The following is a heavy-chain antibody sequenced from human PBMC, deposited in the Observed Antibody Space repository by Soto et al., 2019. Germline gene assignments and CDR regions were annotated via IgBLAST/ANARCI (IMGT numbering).Heavy chain of an antibody. CDR3: ARELDSSGYYHYWYFDL. J-gene: IGHJ2*01. V-gene: IGHV4-4*07. D-gene: IGHD3-22*01. CDR1: GGSISSYY. CDR2: IYTSGST. Sequence: QVQLQESGPGLVKPSETLSLTCTVSGGSISSYYWSWIRQPAGKGLEWIGRIYTSGSTNYNPSLKSRVTMSVDTSKNQFSLKLSSVTAADTAVYYCARELDSSGYYHYWYFDLWGRGTLVTVSS.